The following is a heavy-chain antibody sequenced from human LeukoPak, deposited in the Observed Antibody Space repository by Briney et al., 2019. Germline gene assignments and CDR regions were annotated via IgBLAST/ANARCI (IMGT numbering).Heavy chain of an antibody. CDR3: ARGGVAVDY. Sequence: SETLSLTCAVYGGSFSGYYWSWIRQPPGKGLEWIGEINHSGSTNYNPSLKSRVTISVDTSKNQFSLKLSSVTAADTAVYYCARGGVAVDYWGQGTLVTVSS. D-gene: IGHD6-19*01. V-gene: IGHV4-34*01. J-gene: IGHJ4*02. CDR2: INHSGST. CDR1: GGSFSGYY.